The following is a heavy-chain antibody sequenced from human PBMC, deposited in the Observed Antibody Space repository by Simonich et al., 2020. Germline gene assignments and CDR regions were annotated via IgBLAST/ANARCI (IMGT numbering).Heavy chain of an antibody. D-gene: IGHD6-19*01. V-gene: IGHV3-21*01. CDR2: INSSSSYI. CDR1: GFTFSSYS. CDR3: ARWIAVAGTGAYGMDV. J-gene: IGHJ6*02. Sequence: EVQLVESGGGLVKPGGSLRLSCAASGFTFSSYSMNWVRQAPGKGLEWVSSINSSSSYIYYADSVKGRFTISRDNAKNSLYLQMNSLIAEDTAVYYCARWIAVAGTGAYGMDVWGQGTTVTVSS.